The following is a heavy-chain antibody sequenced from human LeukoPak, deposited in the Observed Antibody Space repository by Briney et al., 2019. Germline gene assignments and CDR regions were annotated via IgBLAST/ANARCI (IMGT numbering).Heavy chain of an antibody. J-gene: IGHJ6*02. V-gene: IGHV1-69*13. CDR1: GYTFTSYY. Sequence: ASVKVSCKASGYTFTSYYMNWVRQAPGQGLEWMGGIIPIFGTANYAQKFQGRVTITADESTSTAYMELSSLRSEDTAVYYCAMPKDSSGYYYEYYYYGMDVWGQGTTVTVSS. CDR2: IIPIFGTA. CDR3: AMPKDSSGYYYEYYYYGMDV. D-gene: IGHD3-22*01.